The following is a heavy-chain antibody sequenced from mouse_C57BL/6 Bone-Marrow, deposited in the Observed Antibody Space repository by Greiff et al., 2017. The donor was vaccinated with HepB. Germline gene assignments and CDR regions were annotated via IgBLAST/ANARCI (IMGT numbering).Heavy chain of an antibody. CDR3: ARMGSNSYAMDY. CDR2: IDPSDSYT. Sequence: VQLQQPGAELVKPGASVKLSCKASGYTFTSYWMQWVKQRPGQGLEWIGEIDPSDSYTNYNQKFKGKATLTVDPSSSTAYMQLSSLTSEDSAVYYCARMGSNSYAMDYWGQGTSVTVSS. V-gene: IGHV1-50*01. CDR1: GYTFTSYW. J-gene: IGHJ4*01. D-gene: IGHD2-5*01.